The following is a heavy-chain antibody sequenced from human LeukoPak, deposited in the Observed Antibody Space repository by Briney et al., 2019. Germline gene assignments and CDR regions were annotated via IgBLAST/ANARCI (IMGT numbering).Heavy chain of an antibody. J-gene: IGHJ5*02. D-gene: IGHD1-20*01. Sequence: SETLSLTCTVSGGSISSYYWSWIRQPPQRGLEWIGYVSYSGSTNYNSSLKSRLTISADTSKNQFYLRLTSVTAADTAVYYCARDPRGDITGTTFDRWGQGTLVTVSS. CDR3: ARDPRGDITGTTFDR. CDR2: VSYSGST. CDR1: GGSISSYY. V-gene: IGHV4-59*12.